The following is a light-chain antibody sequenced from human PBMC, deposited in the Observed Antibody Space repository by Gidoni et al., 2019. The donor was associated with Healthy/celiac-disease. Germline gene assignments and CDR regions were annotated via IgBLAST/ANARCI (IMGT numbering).Light chain of an antibody. J-gene: IGKJ5*01. CDR1: QSVSSY. Sequence: IVFTQSQATLSLSPGERATLSCRASQSVSSYLAWYQQKPGQAPRLLIYDASNRATGIPARFSGSGSGTDFTLTISSLEPEDFAVYYCQQRSNWPINFGQGTRLEIK. CDR2: DAS. V-gene: IGKV3-11*01. CDR3: QQRSNWPIN.